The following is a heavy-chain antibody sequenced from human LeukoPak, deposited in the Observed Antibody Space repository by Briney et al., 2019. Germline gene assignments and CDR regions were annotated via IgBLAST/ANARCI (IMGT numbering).Heavy chain of an antibody. CDR3: GRGGSPPEAPGATFDV. CDR2: ISSSSSYI. J-gene: IGHJ3*01. V-gene: IGHV3-21*01. D-gene: IGHD1-26*01. CDR1: GFTFSSYS. Sequence: PGGSLRLSCAASGFTFSSYSMIWVRQAPGKGLEWVSSISSSSSYIYYADSMKGRFTISRDNAKNSLYLQMNSLRAEDTAVYYSGRGGSPPEAPGATFDVWGHGTLVTVPS.